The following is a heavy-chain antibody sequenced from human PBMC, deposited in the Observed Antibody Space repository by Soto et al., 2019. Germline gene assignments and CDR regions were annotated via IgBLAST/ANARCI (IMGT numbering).Heavy chain of an antibody. V-gene: IGHV4-61*01. D-gene: IGHD3-22*01. CDR2: IYYTGST. J-gene: IGHJ6*02. CDR1: GGSVSSESHY. CDR3: ARSPIDDYYDSSGYYYYYGMDV. Sequence: PSETLSLTCTVSGGSVSSESHYWSWIRQTPGKGLEWIGYIYYTGSTNYNPSLKGRVTMSVDTSRDQVSLRLRSVTRADTAVYYCARSPIDDYYDSSGYYYYYGMDVWGQGTTVTVSS.